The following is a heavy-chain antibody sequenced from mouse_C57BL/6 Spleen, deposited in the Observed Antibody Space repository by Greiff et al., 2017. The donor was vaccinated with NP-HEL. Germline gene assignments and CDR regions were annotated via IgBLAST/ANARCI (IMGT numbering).Heavy chain of an antibody. V-gene: IGHV5-9*01. Sequence: EVQRVESGGGLVKPGGSLKLSCAASGFTFSSYTMSWVRQTPEKRLEWVATISGGGGNTYYPDSVKGRFTISRDNAKNTLYLQMSSLRSEDTALYYCARRDYDYTFAYWGQGTLVTVSA. J-gene: IGHJ3*01. D-gene: IGHD2-4*01. CDR3: ARRDYDYTFAY. CDR1: GFTFSSYT. CDR2: ISGGGGNT.